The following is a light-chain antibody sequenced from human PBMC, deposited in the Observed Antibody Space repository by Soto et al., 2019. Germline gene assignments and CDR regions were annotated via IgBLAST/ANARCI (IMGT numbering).Light chain of an antibody. Sequence: QSVLTQPPSVSGAPGQRVTISCTGGNSNIGAGNDVHWYQQISGTAPKLLIYGDTNRPSGVPDRFSGSKSGTSASLAITGLQAEDEADYYCHSYDSSLSGSVFGGGTQLTVL. CDR2: GDT. V-gene: IGLV1-40*01. CDR3: HSYDSSLSGSV. J-gene: IGLJ3*02. CDR1: NSNIGAGND.